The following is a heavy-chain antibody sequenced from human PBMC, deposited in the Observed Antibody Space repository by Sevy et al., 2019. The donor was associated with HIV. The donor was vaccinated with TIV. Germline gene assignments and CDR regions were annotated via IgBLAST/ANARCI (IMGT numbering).Heavy chain of an antibody. D-gene: IGHD3-22*01. J-gene: IGHJ2*01. CDR3: AKFGDYYDSGGYYWYIDF. CDR2: ISGGDDST. CDR1: GFIFSDYA. V-gene: IGHV3-23*01. Sequence: GGSLRLSCAASGFIFSDYAMSWVRQAPGKGLEWVSSISGGDDSTCYSDSVKGRFTVSRDNSKNTLYLQMNTLRAEDTALYHCAKFGDYYDSGGYYWYIDFWGRGTLVTVSS.